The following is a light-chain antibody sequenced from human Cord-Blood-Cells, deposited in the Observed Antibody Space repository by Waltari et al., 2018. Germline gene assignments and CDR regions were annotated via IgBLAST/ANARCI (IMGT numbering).Light chain of an antibody. CDR3: LLSYSGARV. V-gene: IGLV1-40*01. CDR2: GNS. CDR1: SSNIGAGYD. Sequence: QSVLTQPPSVSGAPGQRVPISCTGSSSNIGAGYDVHWSQQLPGTAPKLLSYGNSNRPSGVPDRFSGSLLGGKAALTLSGAQPEDEAEYYCLLSYSGARVFGGGTKLTVL. J-gene: IGLJ3*02.